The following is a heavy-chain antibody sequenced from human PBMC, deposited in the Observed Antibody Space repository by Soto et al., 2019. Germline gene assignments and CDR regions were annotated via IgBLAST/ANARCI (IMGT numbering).Heavy chain of an antibody. CDR3: ARVVDYYDPYYYYGMDV. CDR2: ISSSSSYI. CDR1: GFTFSSYS. J-gene: IGHJ6*02. Sequence: GGSLRPSCAAAGFTFSSYSMNWVRQAPGKGLEWVSSISSSSSYIYYADSVKGRFTISRDNAKNSLYLQMNSLRAEDTAVYYCARVVDYYDPYYYYGMDVWGQGT. V-gene: IGHV3-21*01. D-gene: IGHD3-22*01.